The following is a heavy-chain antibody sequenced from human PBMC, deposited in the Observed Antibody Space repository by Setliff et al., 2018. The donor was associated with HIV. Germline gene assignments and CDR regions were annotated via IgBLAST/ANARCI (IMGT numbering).Heavy chain of an antibody. D-gene: IGHD2-15*01. Sequence: SETLSLTCTVSGDSVSTRNSFWGWIRQPPGKGLEWTGSFSYNGGRRSTPSLKSRVTISADMSTNQFSLNLNSVTAADTAVYYCVKHVDSDFSGDPDWFDPWGQGIPVTVSS. J-gene: IGHJ5*02. CDR3: VKHVDSDFSGDPDWFDP. CDR1: GDSVSTRNSF. V-gene: IGHV4-39*01. CDR2: FSYNGGR.